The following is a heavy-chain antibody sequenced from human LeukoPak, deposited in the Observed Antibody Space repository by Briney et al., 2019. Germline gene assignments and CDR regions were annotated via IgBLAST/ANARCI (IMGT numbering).Heavy chain of an antibody. CDR2: IWYDGSNK. D-gene: IGHD6-13*01. CDR3: ARDKDQQLVLGGMDV. CDR1: GFTFSSYG. J-gene: IGHJ6*02. V-gene: IGHV3-33*01. Sequence: PGGSLRLSCAASGFTFSSYGMHWVRQAPGKGLEWGAVIWYDGSNKYYADSVKGRFTISRDNSKNTLYLQMNSLRAEDTAVYYCARDKDQQLVLGGMDVWGQGTTVTVSS.